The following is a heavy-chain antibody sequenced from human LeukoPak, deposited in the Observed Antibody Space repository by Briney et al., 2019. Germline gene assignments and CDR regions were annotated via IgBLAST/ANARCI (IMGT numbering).Heavy chain of an antibody. D-gene: IGHD2-2*01. Sequence: SETLSLTCTVSGGSISSYYWSWIRQPAGKGLEWIGRIYTSGSTNYNPSLKSRVTISVDTSKNQFSLKLSSVTAADTAVYYCARGPPAAPRAYNWFDPWGQGTLVTVSS. CDR2: IYTSGST. J-gene: IGHJ5*02. CDR3: ARGPPAAPRAYNWFDP. CDR1: GGSISSYY. V-gene: IGHV4-4*07.